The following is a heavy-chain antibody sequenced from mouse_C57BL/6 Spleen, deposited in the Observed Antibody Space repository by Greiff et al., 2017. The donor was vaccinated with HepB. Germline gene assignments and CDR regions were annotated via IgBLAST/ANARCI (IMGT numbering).Heavy chain of an antibody. CDR3: AKKLFDY. J-gene: IGHJ2*01. CDR1: GYTFTSYT. V-gene: IGHV1-4*01. D-gene: IGHD1-3*01. Sequence: VHLVESGADLARPGASVKMSCKASGYTFTSYTMHWVKQRPGQGLEWIGYINPSSGYTKYNQKFKDKATLTADKSSSTAYMQLSSLTSEDSAVYYCAKKLFDYWGQGTTLTVSS. CDR2: INPSSGYT.